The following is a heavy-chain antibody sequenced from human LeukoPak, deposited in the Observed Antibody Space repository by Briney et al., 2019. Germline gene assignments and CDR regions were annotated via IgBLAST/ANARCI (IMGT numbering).Heavy chain of an antibody. CDR3: AKGVLRREVGSYNWFDP. CDR1: GFTFSSYA. CDR2: ISVSGGST. V-gene: IGHV3-23*01. J-gene: IGHJ5*02. Sequence: GGSLRLSCAASGFTFSSYAMSCVRQAPGKGLEWVSAISVSGGSTYYADSVKGRFTISRDNYKNTLYLQMNSLRAEDTAVYYCAKGVLRREVGSYNWFDPWGQGTLVTVSS. D-gene: IGHD3-10*01.